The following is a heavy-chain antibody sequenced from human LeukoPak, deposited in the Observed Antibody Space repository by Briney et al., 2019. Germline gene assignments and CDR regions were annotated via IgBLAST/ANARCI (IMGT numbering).Heavy chain of an antibody. D-gene: IGHD2-15*01. J-gene: IGHJ6*02. CDR2: FDPEDGET. V-gene: IGHV1-24*01. CDR3: ARHPGRRASYYYYYGMDV. Sequence: PGASLKVSCKVSGYTLTELSMHWVRQAPGKGLEWMGGFDPEDGETIYAQKFQGRVTMTEDTSTDTAYMELSSLRSEDTAVYYCARHPGRRASYYYYYGMDVWGQGTTVTVSS. CDR1: GYTLTELS.